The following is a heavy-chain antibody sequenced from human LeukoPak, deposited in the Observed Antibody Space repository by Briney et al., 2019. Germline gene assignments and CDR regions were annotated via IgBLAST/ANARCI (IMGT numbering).Heavy chain of an antibody. CDR2: VVNSGSNT. D-gene: IGHD2-21*02. Sequence: PGGSLRLSCAASGLTFSTYAMSWVRQAPGKGLEWVSGVVNSGSNTYYVDSVKGRFTISRDNSKNMLWLQMNSLRAEDTAVYYCAAAMTEYWYLDLWGRGTLVTVSS. J-gene: IGHJ2*01. CDR3: AAAMTEYWYLDL. V-gene: IGHV3-23*05. CDR1: GLTFSTYA.